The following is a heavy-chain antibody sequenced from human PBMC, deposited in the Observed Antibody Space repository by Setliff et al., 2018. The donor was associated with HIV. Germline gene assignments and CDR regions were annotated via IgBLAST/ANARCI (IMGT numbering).Heavy chain of an antibody. Sequence: LRLSCAASGFTFSSYSMNWVRQAPGKGLEWVSYISFSSSYTNYADSVKGRFTISRDNAKNSLYLQMNSLRAEDTAVYYCARDVHRTAVPRDVDAFDIWGQGTMVTVSS. V-gene: IGHV3-21*05. CDR3: ARDVHRTAVPRDVDAFDI. CDR1: GFTFSSYS. D-gene: IGHD6-13*01. J-gene: IGHJ3*02. CDR2: ISFSSSYT.